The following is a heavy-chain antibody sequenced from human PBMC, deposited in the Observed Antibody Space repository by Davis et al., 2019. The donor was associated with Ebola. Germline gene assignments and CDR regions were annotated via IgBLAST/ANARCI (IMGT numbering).Heavy chain of an antibody. V-gene: IGHV3-7*01. CDR3: ARLKTPYDYGDLYYYYYGMDV. J-gene: IGHJ6*02. D-gene: IGHD4-17*01. CDR2: IKQDGSEK. Sequence: GGSLRLFCAASGFTFSSYWMSWVRQAPGKGLEWVANIKQDGSEKYYVDSVKGRFTISRDNAKNSLYLQMNSLRAEDTAVYYCARLKTPYDYGDLYYYYYGMDVWGQGTTVTVSS. CDR1: GFTFSSYW.